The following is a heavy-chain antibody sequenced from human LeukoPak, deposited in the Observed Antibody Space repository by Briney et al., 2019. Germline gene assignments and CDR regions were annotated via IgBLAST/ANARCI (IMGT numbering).Heavy chain of an antibody. Sequence: GGSLRLSCAASGFTFSSYWMHWVRQAPGKGLVWVSRINSDGSSTSYADSVKGRFTISRDNAKNTLYLQMNSLRAEDTAVYYCARAEAGYSSGWYFSVNYYYYMDVWGKGTTVTISS. V-gene: IGHV3-74*01. J-gene: IGHJ6*03. CDR2: INSDGSST. CDR3: ARAEAGYSSGWYFSVNYYYYMDV. D-gene: IGHD6-19*01. CDR1: GFTFSSYW.